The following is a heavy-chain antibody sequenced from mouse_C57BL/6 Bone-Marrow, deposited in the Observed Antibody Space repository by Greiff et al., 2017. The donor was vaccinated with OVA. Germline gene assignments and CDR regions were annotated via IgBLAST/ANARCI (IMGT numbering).Heavy chain of an antibody. CDR3: ARCYGSSYYYAMDY. CDR2: INPNNGGT. V-gene: IGHV1-26*01. J-gene: IGHJ4*01. D-gene: IGHD1-1*01. CDR1: GYTFTDYY. Sequence: EVQLQQSGPELVKPGASVKISCKASGYTFTDYYMNWVKQSHGKSLEWIGDINPNNGGTSYNQKFKGKATLTVDKSSSTAYMELRSLTSEDSAVYYCARCYGSSYYYAMDYWGQGTSVTVSS.